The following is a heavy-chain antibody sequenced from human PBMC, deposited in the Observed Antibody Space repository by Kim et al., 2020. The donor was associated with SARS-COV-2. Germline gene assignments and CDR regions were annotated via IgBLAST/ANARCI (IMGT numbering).Heavy chain of an antibody. D-gene: IGHD3-9*01. Sequence: GGSLRLSCADSGFTFSSYGMHWVRQAPGKGLEWVAVISYDGSNKYYADSVKGRFTISRDNSKNTLYLQMNSLRAEDTAVYYCAKGDNDAVDIWGQGTMVTVAS. V-gene: IGHV3-30*18. CDR1: GFTFSSYG. CDR3: AKGDNDAVDI. J-gene: IGHJ3*02. CDR2: ISYDGSNK.